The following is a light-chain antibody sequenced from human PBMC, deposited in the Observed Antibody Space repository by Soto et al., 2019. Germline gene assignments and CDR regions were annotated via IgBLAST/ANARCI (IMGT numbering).Light chain of an antibody. CDR1: SSDVGHYNF. V-gene: IGLV2-14*01. CDR3: TSYTNINTWV. J-gene: IGLJ3*02. Sequence: QSALTQPASVSGSPGQSITISCTGTSSDVGHYNFVSWYQQHPGKAPELMIYGVNSRPSGVSSRFSGSKSGNTASLTISGLQAEDEADYYCTSYTNINTWVFGGGTKVTVL. CDR2: GVN.